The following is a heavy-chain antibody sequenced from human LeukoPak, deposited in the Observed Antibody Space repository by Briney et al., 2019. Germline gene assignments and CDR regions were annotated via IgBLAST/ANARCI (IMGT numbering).Heavy chain of an antibody. V-gene: IGHV3-48*01. CDR3: ARVAPGHDIDRGFFDY. CDR2: ITSSSGTI. CDR1: GFTFSIYS. J-gene: IGHJ4*02. D-gene: IGHD1-14*01. Sequence: HPGGSLRLSCAASGFTFSIYSMNWVRQPPGKGLEWVSYITSSSGTIYYADSVRGRFTISRDNARNSLFLQMNSLRAEDTAMYYCARVAPGHDIDRGFFDYWGQGTLVTVSS.